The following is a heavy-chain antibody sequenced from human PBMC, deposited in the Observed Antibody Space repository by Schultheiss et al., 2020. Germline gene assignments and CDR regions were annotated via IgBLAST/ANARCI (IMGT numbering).Heavy chain of an antibody. D-gene: IGHD6-19*01. J-gene: IGHJ4*02. Sequence: GGSLRLSCAASGFTFSSYSMNWVRQAPGKGLEWVSSISSSSSYIYYADSVKGRFTISRDNAKNSLYLQMNSLRAEDTAVYYCASYLEGIAVAGTLGESDYWGQGTLVTVSS. CDR1: GFTFSSYS. V-gene: IGHV3-21*01. CDR3: ASYLEGIAVAGTLGESDY. CDR2: ISSSSSYI.